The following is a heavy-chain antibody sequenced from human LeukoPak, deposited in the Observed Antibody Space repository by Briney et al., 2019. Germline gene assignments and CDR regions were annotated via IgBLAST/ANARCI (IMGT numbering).Heavy chain of an antibody. D-gene: IGHD3-22*01. CDR3: AKDSRGYYDSSGYYYEAY. Sequence: GGSLRLSCAASGFTFSSYAMSWVRQAPGKGLDWVSAISGSGGRPYYADAVKGRFTISRDNSKNTLYLQMNSLRAEDTAVYYCAKDSRGYYDSSGYYYEAYWGQGTLVTVSS. CDR2: ISGSGGRP. J-gene: IGHJ4*02. CDR1: GFTFSSYA. V-gene: IGHV3-23*01.